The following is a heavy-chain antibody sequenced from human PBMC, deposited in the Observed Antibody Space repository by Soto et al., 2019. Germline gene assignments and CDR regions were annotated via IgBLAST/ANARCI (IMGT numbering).Heavy chain of an antibody. D-gene: IGHD3-22*01. V-gene: IGHV1-18*01. CDR1: GYTFTSYG. J-gene: IGHJ6*02. Sequence: GASVKVSCKASGYTFTSYGISWVRQAPGQGLEWMGWISAYNGNTNYAQKLQGRVTMTTDTSTSTAYMELRSLRSDDTAVYYCARDRYYFDFSDWTPYYDMDVRGRRTTVTVSS. CDR2: ISAYNGNT. CDR3: ARDRYYFDFSDWTPYYDMDV.